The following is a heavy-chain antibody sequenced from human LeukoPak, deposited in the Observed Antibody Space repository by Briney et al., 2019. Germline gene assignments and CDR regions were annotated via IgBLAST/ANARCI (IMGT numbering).Heavy chain of an antibody. CDR2: IIGRGDDT. V-gene: IGHV3-23*01. CDR1: SGFA. D-gene: IGHD6-19*01. J-gene: IGHJ4*02. CDR3: AKGHRSSSSFFDS. Sequence: GGSLRLSCAAFSGFAMSWVRQAPGKGLEWVSAIIGRGDDTYYPDYVKGRFTISRDNSNNTLYLQMNSLRAEDTAVYYCAKGHRSSSSFFDSWGQGILVTVSS.